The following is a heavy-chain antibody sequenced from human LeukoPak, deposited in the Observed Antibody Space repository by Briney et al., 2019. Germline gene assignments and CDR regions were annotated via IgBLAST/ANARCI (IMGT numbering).Heavy chain of an antibody. CDR1: GYTFTSYY. D-gene: IGHD3-10*01. CDR2: INPSGGST. J-gene: IGHJ4*01. V-gene: IGHV1-46*01. CDR3: ARGSSITMVRGVILGDY. Sequence: ASVNVSCKASGYTFTSYYMHWVRQAPGQGLECMGIINPSGGSTSYAQKFQGRVTMTRDTSTSTVYMELSSLRSEDTAVYYCARGSSITMVRGVILGDYWGQEPWSPSPQ.